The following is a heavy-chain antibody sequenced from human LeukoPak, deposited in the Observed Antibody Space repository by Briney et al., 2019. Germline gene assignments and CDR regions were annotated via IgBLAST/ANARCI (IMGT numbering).Heavy chain of an antibody. V-gene: IGHV3-23*01. Sequence: PGGSLRLSCAASGFTFSNYAVSWVRQAPAKGLEWVSSLSGSGVSRYYADSVKGRFTISRDNSNNTLYLEMNSLRAEDTAVYYCTKDPTWTILGVDYFDYWGQGTLVTVSS. D-gene: IGHD3-9*01. J-gene: IGHJ4*02. CDR3: TKDPTWTILGVDYFDY. CDR1: GFTFSNYA. CDR2: LSGSGVSR.